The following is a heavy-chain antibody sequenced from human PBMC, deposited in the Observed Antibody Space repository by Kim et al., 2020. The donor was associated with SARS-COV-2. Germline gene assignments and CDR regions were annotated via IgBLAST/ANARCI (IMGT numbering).Heavy chain of an antibody. Sequence: GESLKISCKGSGYDFFGYWIAWVRQMPGKGLEWMGIIYPDNSATWDSPSFQGQVSMSVDLSIDTAYLQWSSLRASDTAIYYCARFGCPQLEHNWFDSWGQGTRVTVTT. CDR2: IYPDNSAT. V-gene: IGHV5-51*01. J-gene: IGHJ5*01. CDR3: ARFGCPQLEHNWFDS. CDR1: GYDFFGYW. D-gene: IGHD2-2*01.